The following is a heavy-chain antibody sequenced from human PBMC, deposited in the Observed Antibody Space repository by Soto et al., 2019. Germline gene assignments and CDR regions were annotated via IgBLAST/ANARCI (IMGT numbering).Heavy chain of an antibody. Sequence: SETLSLTCAVYGGSFSGYYWSWIRQPPGKGLEWIGEINHSGSTNYNPSLKSRVTISVDTSKNQFSLKLSSVTAADTAVYYCARAGRVVVPAFDIWGQGTMVTVSS. CDR1: GGSFSGYY. D-gene: IGHD2-2*01. CDR3: ARAGRVVVPAFDI. CDR2: INHSGST. V-gene: IGHV4-34*01. J-gene: IGHJ3*02.